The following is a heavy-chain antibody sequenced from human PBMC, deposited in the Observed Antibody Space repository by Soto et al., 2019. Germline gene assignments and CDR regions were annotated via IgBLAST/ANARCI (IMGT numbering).Heavy chain of an antibody. CDR1: GFTVSSYY. Sequence: EVQLVESGGDVVQPGGSLRLSCAASGFTVSSYYMSWVRQAPGKGLEWVSVIYGGATSYYADSVEGRFTISRDNSKNTMYLQMNSLRAEDTAVYFCARAPPDMVGPTEYFDYWGQGTLVTVSS. V-gene: IGHV3-66*01. CDR2: IYGGATS. J-gene: IGHJ4*02. D-gene: IGHD1-26*01. CDR3: ARAPPDMVGPTEYFDY.